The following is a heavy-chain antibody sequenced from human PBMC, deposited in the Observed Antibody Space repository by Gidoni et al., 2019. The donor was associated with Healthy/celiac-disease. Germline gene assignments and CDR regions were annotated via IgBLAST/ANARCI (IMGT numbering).Heavy chain of an antibody. Sequence: QVQLVESGGGVVQPGRSLRRSCAASGFTFSSYAMHWVRQAPGKGLEWVAVISYDGSNKYYADSVKGRFTISRDNSKNTLYLQMNSLRAEDTAVYYCASETTVVTPGYWGQGTLVTVSS. CDR3: ASETTVVTPGY. D-gene: IGHD4-17*01. CDR1: GFTFSSYA. V-gene: IGHV3-30-3*01. CDR2: ISYDGSNK. J-gene: IGHJ4*02.